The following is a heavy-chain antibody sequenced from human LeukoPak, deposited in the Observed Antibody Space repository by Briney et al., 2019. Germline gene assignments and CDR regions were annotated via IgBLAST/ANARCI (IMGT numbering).Heavy chain of an antibody. D-gene: IGHD6-6*01. Sequence: PGGSPRLSCVGSGFNLNDYYMAWISQTPGKGLQRVSYMRRGSDYKAYEDSVKGRFTISRDNGKNSLYLQMNSLTAEDTAVYYCARELGVSRAFDIWGQGTMVTVSS. J-gene: IGHJ3*02. CDR3: ARELGVSRAFDI. CDR1: GFNLNDYY. CDR2: MRRGSDYK. V-gene: IGHV3-11*05.